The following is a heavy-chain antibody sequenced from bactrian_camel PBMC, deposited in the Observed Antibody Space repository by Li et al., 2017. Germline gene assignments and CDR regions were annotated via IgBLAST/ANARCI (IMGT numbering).Heavy chain of an antibody. Sequence: HVQLVESGGGTVQAGGSLTLSCVVSGYIDNHACMAWFRQGPGKEREGVASIAGGGNPAYVDAVKGRFTISKDNANNSLILQMNNLKPEDTAMYTCAAGPPNGAGKCGIWYGKYNWWGQGTQVTVS. D-gene: IGHD8*01. CDR1: GYIDNHAC. CDR3: AAGPPNGAGKCGIWYGKYNW. CDR2: IAGGGNP. V-gene: IGHV3S53*01. J-gene: IGHJ4*01.